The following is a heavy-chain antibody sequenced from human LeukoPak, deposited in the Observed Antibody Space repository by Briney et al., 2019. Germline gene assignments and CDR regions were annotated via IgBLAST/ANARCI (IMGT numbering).Heavy chain of an antibody. CDR3: ARDGDDEVQQDYYYYYMDV. D-gene: IGHD6-13*01. V-gene: IGHV3-30-3*01. CDR1: GFTLSSYT. J-gene: IGHJ6*03. CDR2: ISYDGSNK. Sequence: GGSLRLSCAASGFTLSSYTMHWVRQAPGKGLEWVTDISYDGSNKHYADSVKGRFTISRDNSKNTLYLQMDSLRAEDTAVYYCARDGDDEVQQDYYYYYMDVWGKGTTVTVSS.